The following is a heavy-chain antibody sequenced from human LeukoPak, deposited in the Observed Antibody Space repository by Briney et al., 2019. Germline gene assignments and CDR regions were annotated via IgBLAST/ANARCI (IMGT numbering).Heavy chain of an antibody. CDR2: ISSSGSNI. J-gene: IGHJ4*02. D-gene: IGHD3-22*01. CDR1: GFTFSRYE. CDR3: ARENPYYYGSGCPFDY. Sequence: GGSLRLSCAASGFTFSRYEMNWVRQAPGKGLEWVSYISSSGSNIYYADSVKGRFTISRDKAKNSLYLQMNSLRAEDTAVYYCARENPYYYGSGCPFDYWGQGTLVTVSS. V-gene: IGHV3-48*03.